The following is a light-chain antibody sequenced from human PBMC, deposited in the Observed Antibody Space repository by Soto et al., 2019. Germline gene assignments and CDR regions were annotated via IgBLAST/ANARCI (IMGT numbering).Light chain of an antibody. J-gene: IGKJ5*01. CDR3: QQYNKWPPIA. V-gene: IGKV3-15*01. Sequence: EIVMTQSPATLSVSPGERATLSCRASQSVSSNLAWYQQKPGQAPRLLLYGASTRATGIPARFSGSGSGTEFTLTISSLQSEDFAVYYCQQYNKWPPIAFGQGRRLEIK. CDR1: QSVSSN. CDR2: GAS.